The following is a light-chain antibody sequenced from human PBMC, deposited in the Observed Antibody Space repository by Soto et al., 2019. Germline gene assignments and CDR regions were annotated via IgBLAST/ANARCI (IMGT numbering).Light chain of an antibody. V-gene: IGKV3-20*01. J-gene: IGKJ5*01. CDR3: QQYDSSPFT. CDR2: GAS. Sequence: EIGLTQSPGTLSLSPGERATLSCRASQSVSSSYLAWYQQKPGQAPWLLIYGASRRASGVPDRFSGSGSGTDFTLTISGLEPEDFAVYYCQQYDSSPFTFGQGTRLEIK. CDR1: QSVSSSY.